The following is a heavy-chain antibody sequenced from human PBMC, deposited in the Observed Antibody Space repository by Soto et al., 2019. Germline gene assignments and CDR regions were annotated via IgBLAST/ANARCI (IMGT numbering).Heavy chain of an antibody. Sequence: GASVKVSCKASGGTFSSYAISWVRQAPGQGLEWMGGIIPIFGTANYAQKFQGGVTITADESTSTAYMELSSLRSEDTAVYYCARASDYGDISDYWGQGTLVTVSS. J-gene: IGHJ4*02. CDR2: IIPIFGTA. CDR1: GGTFSSYA. D-gene: IGHD4-17*01. V-gene: IGHV1-69*13. CDR3: ARASDYGDISDY.